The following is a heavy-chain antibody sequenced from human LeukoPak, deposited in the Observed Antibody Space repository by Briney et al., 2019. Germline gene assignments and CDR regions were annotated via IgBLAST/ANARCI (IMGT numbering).Heavy chain of an antibody. CDR2: INDSGST. Sequence: PSETLSLTCTVSGGSISSYYWSWIRQPPGKGLEWIGEINDSGSTNYNPSLKSRVTISVDTSKNQFSLKLSSVTAADTAMYFCVKSGGYGLIDYWGQGTLVTVSS. CDR1: GGSISSYY. V-gene: IGHV4-59*04. CDR3: VKSGGYGLIDY. J-gene: IGHJ4*02. D-gene: IGHD1-26*01.